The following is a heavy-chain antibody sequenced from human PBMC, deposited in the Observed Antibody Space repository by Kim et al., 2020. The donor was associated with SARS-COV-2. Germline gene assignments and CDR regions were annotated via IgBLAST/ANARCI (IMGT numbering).Heavy chain of an antibody. CDR3: ARGKYPFRVMDV. V-gene: IGHV1-8*01. D-gene: IGHD3-10*01. CDR1: GYTFTSYD. J-gene: IGHJ6*02. Sequence: ASVKVSCKASGYTFTSYDINWVRQATGQGLEWMGWMNPNSGNTGYAQKLQGRVTMTRNTSISTAYMELSSLRSEDTAVYYCARGKYPFRVMDVWGQGTTVTVSS. CDR2: MNPNSGNT.